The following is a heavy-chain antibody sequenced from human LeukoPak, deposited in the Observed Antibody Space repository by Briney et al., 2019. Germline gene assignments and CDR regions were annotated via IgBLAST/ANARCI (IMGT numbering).Heavy chain of an antibody. CDR1: GYTFTGYY. V-gene: IGHV1-2*06. D-gene: IGHD4-17*01. Sequence: GASVKVSCKASGYTFTGYYMHWVRQAPGQGLEWMGRINPNNGATNYAQKLQGRVTITGDTSISTAYMELSSLRSDDTAVYYCARGYGDYGFDYWGQGTLVTVSS. CDR2: INPNNGAT. J-gene: IGHJ4*02. CDR3: ARGYGDYGFDY.